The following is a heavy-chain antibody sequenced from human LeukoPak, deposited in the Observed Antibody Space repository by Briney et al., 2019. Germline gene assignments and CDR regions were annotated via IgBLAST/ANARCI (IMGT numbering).Heavy chain of an antibody. CDR1: GFTFSSYG. D-gene: IGHD2-8*02. V-gene: IGHV3-21*04. CDR2: ISGSSSFI. J-gene: IGHJ3*02. CDR3: GLVVATRDAFDI. Sequence: PGGSLRLSCAASGFTFSSYGMNWVRQAPGKGLEWASSISGSSSFIYYADSVKGRFTISRDNAKNTLYLQMNSLRAEDTAVYYCGLVVATRDAFDIWGQGRMVSVSS.